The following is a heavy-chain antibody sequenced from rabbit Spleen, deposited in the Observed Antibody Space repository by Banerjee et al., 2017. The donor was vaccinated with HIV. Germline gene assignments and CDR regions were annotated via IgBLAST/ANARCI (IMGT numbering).Heavy chain of an antibody. CDR2: IDPVFGVT. CDR1: GFSVSSGAW. CDR3: ARDLVGVIGWNFNL. J-gene: IGHJ4*01. V-gene: IGHV1S40*01. Sequence: QSLEQSGGDLVKPEGSLTLTCTASGFSVSSGAWMCWVRQAPGKGLEWIGYIDPVFGVTYYATWVNGRFTISSHNAQNTLSLQLNSLTAADTATYFCARDLVGVIGWNFNLWGPGTLVTVS. D-gene: IGHD2-1*01.